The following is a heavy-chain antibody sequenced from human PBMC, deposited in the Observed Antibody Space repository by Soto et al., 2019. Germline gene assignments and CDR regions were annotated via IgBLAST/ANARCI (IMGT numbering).Heavy chain of an antibody. J-gene: IGHJ4*02. CDR1: GFTFNNNA. CDR3: AKESGPRGYSYGPDY. V-gene: IGHV3-23*01. Sequence: PGGSLSLSCAASGFTFNNNAMNWVRQAPGKGLEWVSTISGSGDSTYYADSVKGRFTISRDNSKNTLYLQMNSLRAEDTAVYYCAKESGPRGYSYGPDYWGQGTLVTVSS. D-gene: IGHD5-18*01. CDR2: ISGSGDST.